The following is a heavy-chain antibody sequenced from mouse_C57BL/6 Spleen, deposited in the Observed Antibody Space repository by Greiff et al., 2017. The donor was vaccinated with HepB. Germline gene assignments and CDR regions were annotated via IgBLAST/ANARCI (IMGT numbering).Heavy chain of an antibody. CDR2: IWSGGST. CDR3: ARKPPTTVVADYYAMDY. CDR1: GFSLTSYG. V-gene: IGHV2-2*01. D-gene: IGHD1-1*01. Sequence: VKLVESGPGLVQPSQSLSITCTVSGFSLTSYGVHWVRQSPGKGLEWLGVIWSGGSTDYNAAFISRLSISKDNSKSQVFFKMNSLQADDTAIYYCARKPPTTVVADYYAMDYWGQGTSVTVSS. J-gene: IGHJ4*01.